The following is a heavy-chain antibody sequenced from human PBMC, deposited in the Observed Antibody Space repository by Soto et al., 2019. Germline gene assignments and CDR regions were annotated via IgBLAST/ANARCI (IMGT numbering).Heavy chain of an antibody. D-gene: IGHD3-22*01. CDR1: GFTFSSYA. V-gene: IGHV3-23*01. CDR3: AEDQRFYYETSGS. CDR2: ISGSGVST. J-gene: IGHJ4*02. Sequence: GGSLRLSCAASGFTFSSYAMSWVRQAPGKGLEWVSAISGSGVSTYYADSVKGRFTISRDNSKNTLYLQMNSLRAEDTAVYYCAEDQRFYYETSGSGGQGTLVTVSS.